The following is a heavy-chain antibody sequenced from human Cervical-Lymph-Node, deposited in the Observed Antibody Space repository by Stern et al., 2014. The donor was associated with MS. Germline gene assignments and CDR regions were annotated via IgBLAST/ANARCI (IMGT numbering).Heavy chain of an antibody. D-gene: IGHD6-13*01. CDR1: GDNFSNFD. CDR3: ARHQEGIAAY. Sequence: QVQLVQSGAEVKKPGSSVKVSCKASGDNFSNFDISWVRQAPGQGLEWMGGITPLFGTANYAQRFQGRVTFTADESTNTVYMELRSLRSDDTAVFYCARHQEGIAAYWGQGTLVTVSS. V-gene: IGHV1-69*01. J-gene: IGHJ4*02. CDR2: ITPLFGTA.